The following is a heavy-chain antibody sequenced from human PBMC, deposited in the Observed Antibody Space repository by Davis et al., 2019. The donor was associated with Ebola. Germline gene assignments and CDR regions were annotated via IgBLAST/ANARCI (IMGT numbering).Heavy chain of an antibody. CDR1: EFSVGDFM. CDR3: ATLGSGWPLDY. V-gene: IGHV3-74*01. Sequence: PGGSLRLSCAASEFSVGDFMMNWVRQAPGKGLVWVSRINSDGSTTSYADSVKGRFTISRDNAKNTLYLQMNSLRVEDTAVYYCATLGSGWPLDYWGQGTLVTVSS. CDR2: INSDGSTT. D-gene: IGHD6-19*01. J-gene: IGHJ4*02.